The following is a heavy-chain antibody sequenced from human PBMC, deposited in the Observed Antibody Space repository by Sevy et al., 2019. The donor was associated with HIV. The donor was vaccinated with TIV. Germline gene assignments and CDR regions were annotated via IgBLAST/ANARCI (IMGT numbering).Heavy chain of an antibody. CDR2: ISAYKGNT. CDR3: ARDRDYDYIWGTFPYRDY. D-gene: IGHD3-16*01. Sequence: ASVKVSCKASGYTFTSYGISWVRQAPGQGLELMGWISAYKGNTNYAQKFQGRVTMTTDTSTFTAYMELRSLRYDDTAVYYCARDRDYDYIWGTFPYRDYWGQGTLVTVSS. CDR1: GYTFTSYG. J-gene: IGHJ4*02. V-gene: IGHV1-18*01.